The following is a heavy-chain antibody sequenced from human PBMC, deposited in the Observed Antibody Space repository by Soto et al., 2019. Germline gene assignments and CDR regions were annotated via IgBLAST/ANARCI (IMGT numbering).Heavy chain of an antibody. V-gene: IGHV3-30*18. J-gene: IGHJ4*02. Sequence: QVQLVESGGGVVQPGRSLRLSCAASGFTFSSYGMHWVRQAPGKGLEWVAVISYDGSNKYYADSVKGRITISRDNSKNTLYLQRNSLRAEDTAVYYCAKVWLEWELGDYWGQGTLVTVSS. CDR1: GFTFSSYG. CDR2: ISYDGSNK. CDR3: AKVWLEWELGDY. D-gene: IGHD1-26*01.